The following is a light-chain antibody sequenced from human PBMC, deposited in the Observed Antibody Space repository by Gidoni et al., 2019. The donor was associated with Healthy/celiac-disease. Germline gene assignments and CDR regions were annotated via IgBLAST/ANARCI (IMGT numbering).Light chain of an antibody. CDR1: QSVLYSSNNKNY. Sequence: DIVMTQSPDSLAVSLCERATINCKSSQSVLYSSNNKNYLAWYQQKPGQPPKLLIYWASTRESGVPDRFSGRGSGTDFTLTISSMQAEDVAVYYCQQYYSTPLTFGQGTKLEIK. CDR2: WAS. CDR3: QQYYSTPLT. V-gene: IGKV4-1*01. J-gene: IGKJ2*01.